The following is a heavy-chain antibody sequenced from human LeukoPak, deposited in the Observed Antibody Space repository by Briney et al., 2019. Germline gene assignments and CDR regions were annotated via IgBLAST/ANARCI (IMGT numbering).Heavy chain of an antibody. CDR2: IHSSGST. V-gene: IGHV4-4*07. CDR3: AREGITIFGVVIRFFDY. CDR1: GGAIDSYY. D-gene: IGHD3-3*01. Sequence: SETLSLTCTVSGGAIDSYYWSWMRQPAGKGLEWIGRIHSSGSTNYNPSFKSRVSMSVDTSRNQVSLNLTSVTAADTAVYFCAREGITIFGVVIRFFDYWGQGTLVTVSP. J-gene: IGHJ4*02.